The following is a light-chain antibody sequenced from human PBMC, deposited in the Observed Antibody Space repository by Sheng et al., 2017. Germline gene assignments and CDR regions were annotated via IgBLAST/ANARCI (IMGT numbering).Light chain of an antibody. V-gene: IGKV1-33*01. Sequence: DIQLTQSPSFLSASVGDRVTITCRASQDIRSYLAWYQQKPGKAPKLLIYDASSLETGVPSRFSGSGSGTDFTFTISSLQPEDTATYYCQQYESLPYTFGQGTNLEI. CDR2: DAS. CDR3: QQYESLPYT. J-gene: IGKJ2*01. CDR1: QDIRSY.